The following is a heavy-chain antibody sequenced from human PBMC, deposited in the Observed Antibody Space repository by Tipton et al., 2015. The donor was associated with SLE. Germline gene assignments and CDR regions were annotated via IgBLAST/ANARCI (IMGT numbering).Heavy chain of an antibody. Sequence: TLSLTCTVSGYSISSGYYWGWIRQPPGKGLEWIGSIFYSGNTYYNPSLKSRVTISVDTSKNQFSLKLSSVTAADTAVYYCARLWWSYWYFDLWGRGTLVTVSS. V-gene: IGHV4-38-2*02. J-gene: IGHJ2*01. CDR1: GYSISSGYY. CDR2: IFYSGNT. CDR3: ARLWWSYWYFDL. D-gene: IGHD4/OR15-4a*01.